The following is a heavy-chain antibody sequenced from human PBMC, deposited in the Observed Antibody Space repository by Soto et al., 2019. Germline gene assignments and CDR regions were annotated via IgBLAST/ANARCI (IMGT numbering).Heavy chain of an antibody. CDR3: AKGFIVVVTVLRPDDAFDV. CDR2: ISGGGGST. V-gene: IGHV3-23*01. D-gene: IGHD2-21*02. J-gene: IGHJ3*01. CDR1: GFTFGNYG. Sequence: EVQLLESGGGLVPPGGSLRLSCAASGFTFGNYGMNWVRQAPGEGLEWVSGISGGGGSTYYADSVKGRFTISRDPSKNTVFLEMNSLRAEDTAVYYCAKGFIVVVTVLRPDDAFDVWGQGTLVTVSS.